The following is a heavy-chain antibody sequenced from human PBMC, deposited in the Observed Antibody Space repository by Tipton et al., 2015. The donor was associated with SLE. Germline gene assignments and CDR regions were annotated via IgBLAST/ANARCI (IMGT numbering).Heavy chain of an antibody. Sequence: QLVQSGAEVKKPGSSVKVSCKASGGTFNYYAVSWVRQAPGQGLEWMGWISPYNGNTNYAQNLRDRVSLTTEASTRTAYMELRSLRSDDTAVYYCVTGPLTTGGILDQWGQGTLVTVSS. D-gene: IGHD3/OR15-3a*01. CDR3: VTGPLTTGGILDQ. CDR1: GGTFNYYA. J-gene: IGHJ4*02. CDR2: ISPYNGNT. V-gene: IGHV1-18*01.